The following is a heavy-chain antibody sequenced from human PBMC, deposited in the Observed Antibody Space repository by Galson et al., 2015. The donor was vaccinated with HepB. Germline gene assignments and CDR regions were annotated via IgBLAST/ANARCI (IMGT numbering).Heavy chain of an antibody. Sequence: QSGAEVKKPGESLKISCKGSGYSFTNYWIGWVRQMPGKGLEWMGIIYPGDSDTRYSPSFQGQVTISVDKSISTAYLQWSSLKASAAALYYCARRRPLGSSSSELGYWGQGTLVTVSS. V-gene: IGHV5-51*03. CDR3: ARRRPLGSSSSELGY. D-gene: IGHD6-6*01. J-gene: IGHJ4*02. CDR2: IYPGDSDT. CDR1: GYSFTNYW.